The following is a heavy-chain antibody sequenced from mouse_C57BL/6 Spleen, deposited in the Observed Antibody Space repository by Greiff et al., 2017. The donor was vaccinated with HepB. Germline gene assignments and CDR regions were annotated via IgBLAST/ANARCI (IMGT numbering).Heavy chain of an antibody. D-gene: IGHD2-4*01. Sequence: QVQLKESGAELARPGASVKLSCKASGYTFTSYGISWVKQRTGQGLEWIGEIYPRSGNTYYNEKFKGKATLTADKSSSTAYMELRSLTSEDSAVYFCARAGYDYGDGFAYWGQGTLVTVSA. CDR2: IYPRSGNT. CDR3: ARAGYDYGDGFAY. V-gene: IGHV1-81*01. CDR1: GYTFTSYG. J-gene: IGHJ3*01.